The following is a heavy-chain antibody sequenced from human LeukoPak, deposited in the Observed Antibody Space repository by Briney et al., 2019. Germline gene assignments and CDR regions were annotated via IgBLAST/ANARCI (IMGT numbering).Heavy chain of an antibody. CDR3: ARRGSGRHFDF. CDR1: GFTFRDYY. CDR2: ISGGSSTI. V-gene: IGHV3-11*01. J-gene: IGHJ4*02. D-gene: IGHD2-15*01. Sequence: GGSLRLSCAASGFTFRDYYMSCIRQAPGKGLEWVSYISGGSSTIYYADSLKGRFTVSRDNAKNSLYLLMNSLRAEDTAVYYCARRGSGRHFDFWGQGTLVTVSS.